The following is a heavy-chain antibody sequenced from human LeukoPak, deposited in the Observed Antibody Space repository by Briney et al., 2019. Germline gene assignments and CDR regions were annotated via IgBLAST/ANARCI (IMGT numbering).Heavy chain of an antibody. D-gene: IGHD2-2*01. CDR1: GGTFISYA. Sequence: SVKVSCKASGGTFISYAISWVRQAPGQGLEGMGGIIPIFGTANYAQKFQGRVTITTDESTSTAYMELSSLRSEDTAVYYCARAPRLGYCSSTSCRNYYYYYMDVWGKGTTVTVSS. CDR3: ARAPRLGYCSSTSCRNYYYYYMDV. V-gene: IGHV1-69*05. J-gene: IGHJ6*03. CDR2: IIPIFGTA.